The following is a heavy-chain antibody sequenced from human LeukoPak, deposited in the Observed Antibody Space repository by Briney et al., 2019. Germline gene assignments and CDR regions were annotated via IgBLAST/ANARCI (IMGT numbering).Heavy chain of an antibody. J-gene: IGHJ4*02. CDR3: TRHVVGYFDY. CDR1: GFTFSGSA. Sequence: GGSLKLSCAASGFTFSGSAMHWVRQASGKGLEWVGRIRSKANSYATTYAASVKGRFTISRDDSKNTAYLQMNSLKTEDTAVYYCTRHVVGYFDYWGQGTLVTVSS. V-gene: IGHV3-73*01. CDR2: IRSKANSYAT.